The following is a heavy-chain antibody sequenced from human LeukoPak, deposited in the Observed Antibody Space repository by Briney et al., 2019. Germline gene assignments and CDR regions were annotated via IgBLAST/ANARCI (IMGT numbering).Heavy chain of an antibody. CDR1: GFTFSSYG. V-gene: IGHV3-30*02. Sequence: GGSLRLSCAASGFTFSSYGMHWVRQAPGKGLEWVAFIRDDGSNKYYADSVKGRFTISRDNSKNTLYLQMNSLRAEDTAVYYCAKAGLIAVAGTYYYYMDVWGKGTTVTISS. CDR2: IRDDGSNK. J-gene: IGHJ6*03. CDR3: AKAGLIAVAGTYYYYMDV. D-gene: IGHD6-19*01.